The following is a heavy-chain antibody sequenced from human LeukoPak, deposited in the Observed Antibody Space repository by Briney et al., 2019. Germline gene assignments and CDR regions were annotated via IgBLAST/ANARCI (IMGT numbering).Heavy chain of an antibody. CDR2: INPNSGGT. CDR1: GYTFTGYF. Sequence: AASVKVSCKASGYTFTGYFMHWVRQAPGQGLEWMGWINPNSGGTNYAQKFQGRVTMTRDTSISTAYMELSRLRSDDTAVYYCASSTVYCSSTSCYFNWGQGTLVTVSS. V-gene: IGHV1-2*02. CDR3: ASSTVYCSSTSCYFN. J-gene: IGHJ4*02. D-gene: IGHD2-2*01.